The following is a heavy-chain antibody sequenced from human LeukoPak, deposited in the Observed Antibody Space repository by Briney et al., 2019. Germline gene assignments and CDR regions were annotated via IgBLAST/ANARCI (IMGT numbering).Heavy chain of an antibody. CDR1: GGSVSSGSYY. V-gene: IGHV4-61*01. CDR3: ARGIIPFDY. J-gene: IGHJ4*02. CDR2: IYYSGST. D-gene: IGHD2-15*01. Sequence: SETLSLTCTVSGGSVSSGSYYWSWIRQPPGKGLEWIGYIYYSGSTNYNPSLRSRVTISVDTSKNQFSLKLSSVTAADTAVYYCARGIIPFDYWGQGTLVTVSS.